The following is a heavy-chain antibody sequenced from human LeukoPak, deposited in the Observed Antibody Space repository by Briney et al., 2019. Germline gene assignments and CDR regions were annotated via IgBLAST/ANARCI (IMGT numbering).Heavy chain of an antibody. J-gene: IGHJ4*02. D-gene: IGHD3-10*01. CDR3: ARARYTMVRGVIISLFDY. CDR2: INPSGGST. CDR1: GYTFTSYY. V-gene: IGHV1-46*01. Sequence: APVKVSCKASGYTFTSYYMHWVRQAPGQGLEWMGIINPSGGSTSYAQKFQGRVTMTRDTSTSTVYMELSSLRSEDTAVYYCARARYTMVRGVIISLFDYWGQGTLVTVSS.